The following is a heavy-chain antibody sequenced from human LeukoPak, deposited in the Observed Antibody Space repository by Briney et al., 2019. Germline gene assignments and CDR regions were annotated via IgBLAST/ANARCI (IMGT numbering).Heavy chain of an antibody. D-gene: IGHD6-13*01. CDR3: ARGGGSSSWYYSDN. J-gene: IGHJ4*02. CDR2: INHSGST. CDR1: GGSFSGYY. Sequence: KTSETLSLTCAVYGGSFSGYYWSWIRQPPGKGLEWIGEINHSGSTNYNPSLKSRVNISIDTSKNQFSLKLSSVTAADTAVYNCARGGGSSSWYYSDNWGQGTLVTVSS. V-gene: IGHV4-34*01.